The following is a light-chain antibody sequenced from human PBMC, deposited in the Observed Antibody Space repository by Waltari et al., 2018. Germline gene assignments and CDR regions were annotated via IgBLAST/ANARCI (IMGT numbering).Light chain of an antibody. Sequence: QSVLTQPPSVSGAPGQRVTISCTGSSSNIGAGYDVHWFQQLPGTAPKLLLYGNNNRPSGVPDRFSGSKSGTSASLAISGLQAEDEADYHCQSYDSSLSGAWVFGGGTKLTVL. J-gene: IGLJ3*02. CDR1: SSNIGAGYD. V-gene: IGLV1-40*01. CDR3: QSYDSSLSGAWV. CDR2: GNN.